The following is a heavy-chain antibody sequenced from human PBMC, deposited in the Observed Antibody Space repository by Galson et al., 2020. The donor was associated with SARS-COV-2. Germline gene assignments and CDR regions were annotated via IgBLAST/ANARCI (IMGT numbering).Heavy chain of an antibody. CDR1: GGTFSSYA. CDR2: IIPIFGTA. J-gene: IGHJ6*03. CDR3: ARTTGRYSSSPLYYYYYMDV. V-gene: IGHV1-69*13. D-gene: IGHD6-6*01. Sequence: SVKVSCKASGGTFSSYAISWVRQAPGQGLEWMGGIIPIFGTANYAQKFQGRVTITADESTSTAYMELSSLRSEDTAVHYCARTTGRYSSSPLYYYYYMDVWGKGTTVTVSS.